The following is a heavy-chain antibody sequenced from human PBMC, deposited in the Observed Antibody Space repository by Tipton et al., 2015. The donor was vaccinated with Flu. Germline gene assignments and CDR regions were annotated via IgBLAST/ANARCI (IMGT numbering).Heavy chain of an antibody. Sequence: TLSLTCSVSGDSIDSRYYWGWIRQPPGKGLEWIGNIHRTGTTYYNLSLKSRVTISVDTSKNHFSLRLTSVTAADTAVYFCARRDHSNYVSEPKNWFDPWGQGTLVTVSS. D-gene: IGHD4-11*01. CDR1: GDSIDSRYY. CDR2: IHRTGTT. J-gene: IGHJ5*02. V-gene: IGHV4-38-2*01. CDR3: ARRDHSNYVSEPKNWFDP.